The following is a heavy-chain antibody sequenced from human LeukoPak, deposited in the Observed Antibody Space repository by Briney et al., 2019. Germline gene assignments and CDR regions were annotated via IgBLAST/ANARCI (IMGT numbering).Heavy chain of an antibody. CDR2: ISPNSGGT. Sequence: ASVKVSCKASGYTFTGYYMHWVRQAPGQGLEWMGWISPNSGGTNYAQKFQGRVTMTRDTSISTAYMELSRLRSDDTAVYYCARDRPRTEGDWFDPWGQGTLVTVSS. V-gene: IGHV1-2*02. D-gene: IGHD1-1*01. J-gene: IGHJ5*02. CDR1: GYTFTGYY. CDR3: ARDRPRTEGDWFDP.